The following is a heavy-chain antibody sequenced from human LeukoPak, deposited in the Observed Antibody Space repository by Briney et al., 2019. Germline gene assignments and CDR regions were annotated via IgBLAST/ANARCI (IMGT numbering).Heavy chain of an antibody. CDR2: VSRGGAST. J-gene: IGHJ6*02. Sequence: GGSLRLSCAVSKFIFTTYTMTWVRQAPGKGLEWVSSVSRGGASTYYADSVKGRFTISRDSSNNTVYLQMRGLRAEDTAVYYCAKDSYGLDVWGQGTTVSVSS. V-gene: IGHV3-23*01. CDR3: AKDSYGLDV. CDR1: KFIFTTYT.